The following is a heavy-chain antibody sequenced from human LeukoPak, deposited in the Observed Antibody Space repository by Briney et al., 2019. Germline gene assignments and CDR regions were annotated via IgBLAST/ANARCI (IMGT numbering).Heavy chain of an antibody. J-gene: IGHJ4*02. D-gene: IGHD3-10*01. CDR2: IIPLFGTT. CDR3: ARKDRWFGELLF. CDR1: DNTFNSYT. Sequence: SVKVSCKASDNTFNSYTVSWVRQAPGQGLEWMGRIIPLFGTTTYAQKFQGRVTITADKSTSTAYMELNSLTSEDTAVYYCARKDRWFGELLFWGQGTLVTVSS. V-gene: IGHV1-69*08.